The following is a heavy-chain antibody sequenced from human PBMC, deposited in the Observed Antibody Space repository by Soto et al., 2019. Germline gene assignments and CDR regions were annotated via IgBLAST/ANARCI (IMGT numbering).Heavy chain of an antibody. D-gene: IGHD2-21*02. V-gene: IGHV4-31*03. CDR1: GGSISSGGYY. J-gene: IGHJ3*02. CDR3: ARDAAYCGGDCYLIDAFDI. CDR2: IYNSGST. Sequence: SETLSLTCTVSGGSISSGGYYWSWIRQQPGKGLEWIGYIYNSGSTYYNTSLKSRVTISVDTSKNQFSLKLSSVTAADTAVYYCARDAAYCGGDCYLIDAFDIWGQGTIVTVSS.